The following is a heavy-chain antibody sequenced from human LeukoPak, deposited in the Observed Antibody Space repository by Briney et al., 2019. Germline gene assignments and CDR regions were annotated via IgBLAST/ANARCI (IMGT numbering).Heavy chain of an antibody. Sequence: GGSLRLSCAASGFTFSTASLHWVRQSPGRGLEGVSAISGSGGSTYYADSVKGRFTISRDNSKNTLYLQMNSLRAEDTAVYYCAKDIERNNYDILTGYYNGGTDYWGQGTLVTVSS. CDR3: AKDIERNNYDILTGYYNGGTDY. V-gene: IGHV3-23*01. CDR2: ISGSGGST. D-gene: IGHD3-9*01. CDR1: GFTFSTAS. J-gene: IGHJ4*02.